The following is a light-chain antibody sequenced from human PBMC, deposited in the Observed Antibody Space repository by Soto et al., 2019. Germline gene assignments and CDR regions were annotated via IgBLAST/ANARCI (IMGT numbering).Light chain of an antibody. CDR1: SSDAGGHND. CDR2: EVS. Sequence: QSVLTQPPSASGSPGQSVTISCTGASSDAGGHNDVSWYQQHPGKAPKLLICEVSKRPSGVPDRFSGSKSGNTASLTVSGLQAEDEADYYCSSYAGSNRVIFGGGTKVTVL. V-gene: IGLV2-8*01. J-gene: IGLJ2*01. CDR3: SSYAGSNRVI.